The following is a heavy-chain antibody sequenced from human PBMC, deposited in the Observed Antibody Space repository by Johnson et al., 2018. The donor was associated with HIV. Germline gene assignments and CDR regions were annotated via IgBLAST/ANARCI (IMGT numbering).Heavy chain of an antibody. CDR2: ISYDGSNK. CDR3: TTDPWWNGYHASDI. Sequence: VQLVESGGAVVQPGRSLRVSCAASGFTFRSYAMHWVRQAPGKGLEWVAVISYDGSNKYYADFVKGRFTISRDNSKNTLYLQMNSLKTEDTAVYYCTTDPWWNGYHASDIRGQGTMVTVSS. CDR1: GFTFRSYA. V-gene: IGHV3-30*04. D-gene: IGHD1-1*01. J-gene: IGHJ3*02.